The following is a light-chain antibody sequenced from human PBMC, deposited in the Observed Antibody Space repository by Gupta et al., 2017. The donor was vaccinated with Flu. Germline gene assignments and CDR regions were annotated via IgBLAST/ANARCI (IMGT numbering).Light chain of an antibody. CDR2: RND. J-gene: IGLJ3*02. V-gene: IGLV1-47*01. CDR3: AAWDDSRSGRL. Sequence: VTISCFGGGSNIGSNYVYWYHPLPGPAPNLLIYRNDQRPSGVPDRFSGSKSGTSASVTISGLQAEDEADYYCAAWDDSRSGRLFGGGTKLTVL. CDR1: GSNIGSNY.